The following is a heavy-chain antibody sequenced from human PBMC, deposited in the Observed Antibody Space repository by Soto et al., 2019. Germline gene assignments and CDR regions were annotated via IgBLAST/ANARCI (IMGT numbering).Heavy chain of an antibody. CDR2: ISSSSSYI. V-gene: IGHV3-21*01. J-gene: IGHJ4*02. Sequence: PGGSLRLSCAASGFTFSSYSMNWVRQAPGKGLEWVSSISSSSSYIYYADSVKGRFTISRDNSKNTLYLQMGSLRAEDMAVYYCARELRLTGTRYFDSCAQETLLTISS. CDR3: ARELRLTGTRYFDS. CDR1: GFTFSSYS. D-gene: IGHD2-8*02.